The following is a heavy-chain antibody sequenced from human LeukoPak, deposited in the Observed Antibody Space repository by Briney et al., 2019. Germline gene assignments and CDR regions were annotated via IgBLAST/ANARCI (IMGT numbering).Heavy chain of an antibody. J-gene: IGHJ6*02. Sequence: GRSLRLSGAASGFTFSSYGMHWVRQAPGKGWEWVVVISYDGSNKYYEDSVKGRFTVSRDSSKNTLYLQMNSLRAEDTAVYYCANDLSSLRDYGDGYGMDVWGQGTTVTVSS. CDR3: ANDLSSLRDYGDGYGMDV. D-gene: IGHD4-17*01. CDR1: GFTFSSYG. V-gene: IGHV3-30*18. CDR2: ISYDGSNK.